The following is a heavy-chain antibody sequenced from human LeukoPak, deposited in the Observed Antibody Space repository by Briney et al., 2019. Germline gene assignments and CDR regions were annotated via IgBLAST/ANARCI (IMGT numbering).Heavy chain of an antibody. V-gene: IGHV3-23*01. CDR2: ISGSGGST. CDR1: GFPFGSYA. Sequence: GGSLRLSCEGSGFPFGSYAMSWVRQAPGKGLEWVSAISGSGGSTYYADSVKGRFTISRDNSKNTLYLQMNSLRAEDTAVYYCAKEKSGGFGELCLDYWGQGTLVTVSS. CDR3: AKEKSGGFGELCLDY. J-gene: IGHJ4*02. D-gene: IGHD3-10*01.